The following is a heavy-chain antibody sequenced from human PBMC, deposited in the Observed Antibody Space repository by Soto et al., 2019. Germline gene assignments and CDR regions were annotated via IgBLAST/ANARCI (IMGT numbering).Heavy chain of an antibody. CDR1: GLNFDDFA. D-gene: IGHD3-3*01. V-gene: IGHV3-9*01. Sequence: AGGSLRLSCVGTGLNFDDFAMHWVRQAPGKGLEWVSGITWNSRVLAYADSVKGRFTISRDNARNSLYLQMDSLRDEDTASYYCAKGRYDFWSPYYFDSWGQGTLVTVSS. CDR3: AKGRYDFWSPYYFDS. J-gene: IGHJ4*02. CDR2: ITWNSRVL.